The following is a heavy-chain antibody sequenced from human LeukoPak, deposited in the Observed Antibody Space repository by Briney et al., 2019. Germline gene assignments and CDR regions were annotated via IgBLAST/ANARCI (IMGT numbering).Heavy chain of an antibody. V-gene: IGHV4-59*01. Sequence: PSETLSLTCTVSGGSISSYYWSWIRQPPGKGLEWIGYIYYSGSTNYNPSLTSRATISVDTSKNQFSLKLSSVTAADTAVYYCARAPSSSSWRIDYWGQGTLVTVSS. CDR2: IYYSGST. J-gene: IGHJ4*02. CDR3: ARAPSSSSWRIDY. CDR1: GGSISSYY. D-gene: IGHD6-13*01.